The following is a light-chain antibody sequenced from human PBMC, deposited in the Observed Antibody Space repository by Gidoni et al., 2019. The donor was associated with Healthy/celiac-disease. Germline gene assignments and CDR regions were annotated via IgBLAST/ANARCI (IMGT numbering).Light chain of an antibody. CDR1: QGIYNY. V-gene: IGKV1-27*01. CDR3: QKYNSAPWT. Sequence: DIQMTQSPSSLSASVGDRVTLTCRTSQGIYNYLAWYQQKPGKAPRLLIYAASTLQSGVPSRFSGTGSGTDFTLTISSLQPEDVATYYCQKYNSAPWTFGQGTKVEIK. CDR2: AAS. J-gene: IGKJ1*01.